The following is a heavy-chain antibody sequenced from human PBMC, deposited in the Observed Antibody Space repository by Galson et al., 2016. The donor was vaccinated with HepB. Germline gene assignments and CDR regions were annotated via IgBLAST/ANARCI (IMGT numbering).Heavy chain of an antibody. J-gene: IGHJ5*01. CDR3: ARTTGDCGGGCSWFDP. V-gene: IGHV4-31*03. CDR1: GGSISRAKYY. D-gene: IGHD2-21*02. Sequence: TLSLTCTVSGGSISRAKYYWSWIRQHPGRGLEWIGYIFYSGTTHYNPSLKSRVTISMDTSKNHFSLNLNSVTAADTAVCYCARTTGDCGGGCSWFDPWGQGTLVTVSS. CDR2: IFYSGTT.